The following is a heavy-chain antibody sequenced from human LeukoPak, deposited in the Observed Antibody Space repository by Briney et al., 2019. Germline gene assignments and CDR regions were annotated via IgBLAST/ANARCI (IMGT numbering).Heavy chain of an antibody. CDR2: INQVSSHI. CDR1: GFTFSSYA. CDR3: SRDPTQYLRYGYFDH. V-gene: IGHV3-21*01. Sequence: TGGSLRLSCAASGFTFSSYAINWVRQAPGKGLEWVSSINQVSSHIYYADSVRGRFTISRDNAKNSVYLQMDSLRAEDTAVYYCSRDPTQYLRYGYFDHWGQGALVTVSS. J-gene: IGHJ4*02. D-gene: IGHD3-9*01.